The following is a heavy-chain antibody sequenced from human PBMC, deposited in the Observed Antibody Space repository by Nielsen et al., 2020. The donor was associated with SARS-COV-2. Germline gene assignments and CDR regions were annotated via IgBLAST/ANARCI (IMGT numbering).Heavy chain of an antibody. J-gene: IGHJ4*02. V-gene: IGHV3-30*18. CDR3: AKMGITPGDTRGDY. CDR1: GFTFGTYG. CDR2: ISYDGTAQ. Sequence: GEFLKISCAASGFTFGTYGMHWVRQAPGKGLEWLTVISYDGTAQTYADSVKGRFTISRDNSKDTLYLQMYSLRPEDTAVYYCAKMGITPGDTRGDYWGQGTLVTVSS. D-gene: IGHD2-21*02.